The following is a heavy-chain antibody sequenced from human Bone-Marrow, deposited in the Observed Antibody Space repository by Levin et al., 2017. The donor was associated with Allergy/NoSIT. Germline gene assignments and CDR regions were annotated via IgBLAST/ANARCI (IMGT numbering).Heavy chain of an antibody. V-gene: IGHV3-11*05. CDR2: ISSSSSYT. CDR1: GFTFSDYY. CDR3: ARARVGAYGSGSYPLSRILDY. Sequence: GGSLRLSCAASGFTFSDYYMSWIRQAPGKGLEWVSYISSSSSYTNYADSVKGRFTISRDNAKNSLYLQMNSLRAEDTAVYYCARARVGAYGSGSYPLSRILDYWGQGTLVTVSS. D-gene: IGHD3-10*01. J-gene: IGHJ4*02.